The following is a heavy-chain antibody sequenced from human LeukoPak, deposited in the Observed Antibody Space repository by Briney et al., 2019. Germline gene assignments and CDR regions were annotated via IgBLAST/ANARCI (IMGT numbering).Heavy chain of an antibody. CDR3: TTDTFRSRYDY. V-gene: IGHV3-15*01. D-gene: IGHD3-16*01. Sequence: GGSLRLSCAASGFTFSSYAMSWVRQAPGKGLEWVGRIKSKTDGGTTDYAAPVKGRFTISRDDSKNTLYLQMNSLKTEDTAVYYCTTDTFRSRYDYWGQGTLVTVSS. J-gene: IGHJ4*02. CDR1: GFTFSSYA. CDR2: IKSKTDGGTT.